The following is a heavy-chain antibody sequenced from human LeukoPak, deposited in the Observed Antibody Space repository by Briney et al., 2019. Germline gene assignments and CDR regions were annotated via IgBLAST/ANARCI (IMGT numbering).Heavy chain of an antibody. CDR1: GFTFSSYA. J-gene: IGHJ4*02. D-gene: IGHD3-9*01. CDR3: AKVLDYEILTCLA. CDR2: ISGSGGRT. V-gene: IGHV3-23*01. Sequence: GGSLRLSCAASGFTFSSYAMSWVRQAPGKGLEWVSGISGSGGRTYYADSVKGRFTISRDNSKNRLYLQMNSLRAEDTAVYYCAKVLDYEILTCLAWGQGTLVTVSS.